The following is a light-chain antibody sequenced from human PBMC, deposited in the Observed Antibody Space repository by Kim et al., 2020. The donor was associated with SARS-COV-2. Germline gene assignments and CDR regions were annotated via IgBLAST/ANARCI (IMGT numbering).Light chain of an antibody. V-gene: IGKV3-11*01. CDR3: QQRSNWPWT. CDR2: DAS. CDR1: QSVSSY. Sequence: EIVLTQSPATLSLSPGERATLSCRASQSVSSYLACYQQKPGQAPRLLIYDASNRATVIPARFSGSGSGTDFTLTISSLEPEDFAVYYCQQRSNWPWTFGQGTKVDIK. J-gene: IGKJ1*01.